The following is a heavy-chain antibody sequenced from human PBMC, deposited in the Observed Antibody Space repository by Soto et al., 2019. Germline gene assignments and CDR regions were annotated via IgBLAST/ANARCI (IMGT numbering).Heavy chain of an antibody. J-gene: IGHJ4*02. CDR2: ISGSGGST. Sequence: GGSLRLSCAASGFTFSSYAMSWVRQAPGKGLEWVSAISGSGGSTYYADSVKGRFTISRDNSKNTLYLQMNSLRAEDTAVYYCAKDRTAMGLWTLQQLNPSGEFDYWGQGTLVTVSS. D-gene: IGHD5-18*01. V-gene: IGHV3-23*01. CDR3: AKDRTAMGLWTLQQLNPSGEFDY. CDR1: GFTFSSYA.